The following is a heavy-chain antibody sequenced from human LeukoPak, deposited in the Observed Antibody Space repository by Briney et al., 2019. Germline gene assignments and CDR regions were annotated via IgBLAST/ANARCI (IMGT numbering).Heavy chain of an antibody. CDR2: IYTSGST. CDR3: ASHTDYYYYYYMDV. CDR1: GGSISSGSYY. Sequence: SETLSLTXTVSGGSISSGSYYWSWIWQPAEKGLEWIGRIYTSGSTNYNPSLKSRVTISVDTSKNQFSLKLSSVTAADTAVYYCASHTDYYYYYYMDVWGKGTTVTVSS. J-gene: IGHJ6*03. V-gene: IGHV4-61*02.